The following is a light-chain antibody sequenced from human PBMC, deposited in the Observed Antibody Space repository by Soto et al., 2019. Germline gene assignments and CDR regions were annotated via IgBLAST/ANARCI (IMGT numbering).Light chain of an antibody. CDR2: EGS. CDR1: SSDVGSYNL. Sequence: QSALTQPASVSGSPGQSITISCTGTSSDVGSYNLVSWYQQHPGKAPKLMIYEGSKRPSGVSNRFSGSKSGNTASLTISGLQAEDEADYYCCSYARSSTCVFGGGTKVTVL. V-gene: IGLV2-23*01. CDR3: CSYARSSTCV. J-gene: IGLJ3*02.